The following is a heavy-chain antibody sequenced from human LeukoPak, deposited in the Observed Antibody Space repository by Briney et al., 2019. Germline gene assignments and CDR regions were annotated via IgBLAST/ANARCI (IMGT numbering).Heavy chain of an antibody. CDR2: INPNSGAT. J-gene: IGHJ4*02. CDR1: GYTFTGYY. CDR3: ARGEDGYNFVY. D-gene: IGHD5-24*01. Sequence: GASVKVSCKASGYTFTGYYMHWVRQAPGHGLEWMGWINPNSGATNYAQKFQGRVTMTRDTSISTAYMELSRLRSDDTAVYYCARGEDGYNFVYWGQGTLVTVSS. V-gene: IGHV1-2*02.